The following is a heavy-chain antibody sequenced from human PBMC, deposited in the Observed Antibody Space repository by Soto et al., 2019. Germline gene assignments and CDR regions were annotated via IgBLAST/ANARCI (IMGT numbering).Heavy chain of an antibody. CDR2: ISSDGSNK. Sequence: QVQLVDSGGGVVPPGRSLSLSCAASGFTFSRYGMHWVRQAPGKGLKWVAVISSDGSNKYYADSVKGRFTISRDNSKNTMYLQMNSLRPEDTAVYYCAKSLGSTGQKPADYWGQGTLVTVS. D-gene: IGHD3-16*01. CDR3: AKSLGSTGQKPADY. CDR1: GFTFSRYG. V-gene: IGHV3-30*18. J-gene: IGHJ4*02.